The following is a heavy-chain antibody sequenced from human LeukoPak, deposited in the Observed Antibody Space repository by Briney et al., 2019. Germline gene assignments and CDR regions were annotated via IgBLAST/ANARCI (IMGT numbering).Heavy chain of an antibody. CDR3: ARDQDSYGQDYYDSSGYYR. CDR1: GFTFSSYS. CDR2: ISSSSSYI. Sequence: GGSLRLSCAASGFTFSSYSMNWVRQAPGKGLEWVSSISSSSSYIYYADSVKGRFTISRDNAKNSLYLQMNSLRAEDTAVYYCARDQDSYGQDYYDSSGYYRWGQGTLDTVSS. V-gene: IGHV3-21*01. D-gene: IGHD3-22*01. J-gene: IGHJ4*02.